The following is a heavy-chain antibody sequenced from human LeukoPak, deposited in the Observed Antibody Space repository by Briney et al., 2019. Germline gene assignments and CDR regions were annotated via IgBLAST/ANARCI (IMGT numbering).Heavy chain of an antibody. CDR2: ISGDGGST. V-gene: IGHV3-43*02. J-gene: IGHJ6*02. Sequence: GGSLRLSCAASGFTFDDYAMHWVRQAPGKGLEWVSLISGDGGSTYYADSVKGRFTISRDNSKNSLYLQMNSLRTEDTALYYCAKGLYSAYCGGDCYPGFYYYYGMDVWGQRTTVTVSS. D-gene: IGHD2-21*02. CDR1: GFTFDDYA. CDR3: AKGLYSAYCGGDCYPGFYYYYGMDV.